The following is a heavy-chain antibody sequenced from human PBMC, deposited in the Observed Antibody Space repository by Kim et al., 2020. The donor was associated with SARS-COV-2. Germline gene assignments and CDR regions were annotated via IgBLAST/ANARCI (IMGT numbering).Heavy chain of an antibody. D-gene: IGHD5-12*01. CDR2: IYHSGST. CDR3: AREGYSGYDSWFDY. Sequence: SETLSLTCAVSGGSISSSNWWSWVRQPPGKGLEWIGEIYHSGSTNYNPSLKSRVTISVDKSKNQFSLKLSSVTAADTAVYYCAREGYSGYDSWFDYWGQGTLVTVSS. J-gene: IGHJ4*02. V-gene: IGHV4-4*02. CDR1: GGSISSSNW.